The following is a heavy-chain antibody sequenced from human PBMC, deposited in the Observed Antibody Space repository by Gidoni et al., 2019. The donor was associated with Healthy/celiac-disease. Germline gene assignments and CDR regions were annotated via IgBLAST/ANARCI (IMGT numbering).Heavy chain of an antibody. CDR2: IKSKTEGGTT. CDR1: GFIFSNAW. J-gene: IGHJ6*02. D-gene: IGHD3-10*01. CDR3: TTVRYYYGMDV. Sequence: EVQLVESGGGLVRPGGSLRLSCAASGFIFSNAWMSWVRQAPGKGLEWVGRIKSKTEGGTTDYAAPVKGRFTISRDDSKNTLSLQMNSLKTEDTAVYYCTTVRYYYGMDVWGQGTTVTVSS. V-gene: IGHV3-15*01.